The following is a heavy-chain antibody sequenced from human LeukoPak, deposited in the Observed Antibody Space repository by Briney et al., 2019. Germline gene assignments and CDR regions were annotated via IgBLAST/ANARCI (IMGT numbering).Heavy chain of an antibody. CDR2: IYSGGST. CDR1: GFTVSGKY. J-gene: IGHJ4*02. Sequence: GGSLRLSCAASGFTVSGKYMGWVRQAPGKGLEWVSVIYSGGSTYYTDSVKGRFTISRDNSKNTPYLQMNSLRVEDTAVYYCVTPGPTVTGGFEYWGQGTLVTVSS. V-gene: IGHV3-53*01. CDR3: VTPGPTVTGGFEY. D-gene: IGHD4-17*01.